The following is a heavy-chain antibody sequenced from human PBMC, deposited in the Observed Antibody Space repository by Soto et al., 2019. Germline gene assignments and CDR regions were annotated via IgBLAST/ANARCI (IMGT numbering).Heavy chain of an antibody. CDR2: IYPGDSNT. CDR1: GYSFTNYW. CDR3: ARQGYCSSTACYTVDY. Sequence: GESLKVSCKGSGYSFTNYWIGWVRQMPGKGLEWMGIIYPGDSNTRYSPSFQGQVTISADKSISTAYLQWSSLKASDTAMYYCARQGYCSSTACYTVDYWGQGTLVTVSS. V-gene: IGHV5-51*01. J-gene: IGHJ4*02. D-gene: IGHD2-2*02.